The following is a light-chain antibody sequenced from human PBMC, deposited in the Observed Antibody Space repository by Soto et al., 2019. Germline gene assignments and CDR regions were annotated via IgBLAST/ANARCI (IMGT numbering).Light chain of an antibody. CDR3: GTWGSSLSAGV. CDR1: NSNIGNNY. V-gene: IGLV1-51*01. Sequence: QSVLTQPPSVSATPGQTVTISCSGSNSNIGNNYVSWYQQLPGTAPKLLIYDNNKRPSEIPDRFSGSKSGPSATLGITGLQTGDEADYYCGTWGSSLSAGVFGTGTKVTVL. CDR2: DNN. J-gene: IGLJ1*01.